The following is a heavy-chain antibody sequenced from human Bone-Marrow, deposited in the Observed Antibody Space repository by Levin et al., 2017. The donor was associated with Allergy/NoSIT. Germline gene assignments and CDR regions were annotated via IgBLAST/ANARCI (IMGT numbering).Heavy chain of an antibody. J-gene: IGHJ6*02. Sequence: PGESLKISCKASGYTFTDSTDSYMHWVRQAPGQGLEWMGRINPYSGGTNYAQKFQGRLTMTRDTSISTAYMELSGLRFDDTAVYYCAGPRAGRYWMDVWGQGTTVTVSS. CDR3: AGPRAGRYWMDV. V-gene: IGHV1-2*06. CDR2: INPYSGGT. CDR1: GYTFTDSTDSY. D-gene: IGHD1-26*01.